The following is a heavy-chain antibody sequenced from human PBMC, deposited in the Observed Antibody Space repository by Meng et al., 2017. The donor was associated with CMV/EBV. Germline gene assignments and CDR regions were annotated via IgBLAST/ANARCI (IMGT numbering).Heavy chain of an antibody. J-gene: IGHJ3*02. V-gene: IGHV3-15*01. CDR2: IKSKTDGGTT. D-gene: IGHD3-22*01. Sequence: GESLKISCAASGFTFSNAWMSWVRQAPGKGLEWVGRIKSKTDGGTTDYAAPVKGRFTISRDDSKNTLYLQMNSLRAEDTAVYYCARDRLPLYYYDSSGRNAFDIWGQGTMVTVSS. CDR3: ARDRLPLYYYDSSGRNAFDI. CDR1: GFTFSNAW.